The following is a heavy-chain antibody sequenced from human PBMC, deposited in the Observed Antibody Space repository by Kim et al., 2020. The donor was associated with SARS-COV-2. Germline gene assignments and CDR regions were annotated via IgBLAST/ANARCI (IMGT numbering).Heavy chain of an antibody. J-gene: IGHJ4*02. V-gene: IGHV3-23*01. CDR1: GFTFSSYA. Sequence: GGSLRLSCAASGFTFSSYAMSWVRLAPGKGLDWVSFVSASGDYTYYADSVKGRFTVSRDNSKNTLYLQMDSLRAGDTAIYYCAVKGAFGSGYGGQGTLVTVSS. CDR2: VSASGDYT. CDR3: AVKGAFGSGY. D-gene: IGHD3-3*01.